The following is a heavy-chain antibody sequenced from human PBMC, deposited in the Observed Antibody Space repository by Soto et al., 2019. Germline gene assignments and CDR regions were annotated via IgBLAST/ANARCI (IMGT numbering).Heavy chain of an antibody. V-gene: IGHV3-43*01. CDR2: ISWDGGST. CDR1: GFTFDDYT. CDR3: AKDYNPHSGSWSEPSNWFDP. Sequence: EVQLVESGGGVVQPGGSLRLSCAASGFTFDDYTMHWVRQAPGKGLEWVSLISWDGGSTYYADSVKGRFTISRDNSKDSLYLQMNSLRTEDTAFYYCAKDYNPHSGSWSEPSNWFDPWGQGTLVTVSS. J-gene: IGHJ5*02. D-gene: IGHD6-13*01.